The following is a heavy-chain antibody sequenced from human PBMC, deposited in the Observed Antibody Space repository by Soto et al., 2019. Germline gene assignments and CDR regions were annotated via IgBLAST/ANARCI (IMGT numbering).Heavy chain of an antibody. Sequence: PGESLKISCQGSGYSFTSHWITWVRQTPGKGLEWMGRIDPSDSYTNYSPSFQGRVTISADRSISTAFLQWSSLEASDTAIYYCARRLSGQKEEYNAYYFYGLDVWGQGATVTVSS. D-gene: IGHD1-1*01. CDR1: GYSFTSHW. V-gene: IGHV5-10-1*01. CDR3: ARRLSGQKEEYNAYYFYGLDV. CDR2: IDPSDSYT. J-gene: IGHJ6*02.